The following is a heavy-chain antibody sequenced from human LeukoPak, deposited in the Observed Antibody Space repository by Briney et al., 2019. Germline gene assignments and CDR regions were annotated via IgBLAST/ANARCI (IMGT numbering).Heavy chain of an antibody. Sequence: EAGGSLRLSCAASGFTFSSTAMSWVRQAPGKGLEWVSAISGSGGSTYYADSVKGRFTISRDNAKNTLYLQMNSLRAEDTAVYYCAKGSRTYYDILTGIPGKYFQHWGQGTLVTVSS. V-gene: IGHV3-23*01. D-gene: IGHD3-9*01. J-gene: IGHJ1*01. CDR3: AKGSRTYYDILTGIPGKYFQH. CDR2: ISGSGGST. CDR1: GFTFSSTA.